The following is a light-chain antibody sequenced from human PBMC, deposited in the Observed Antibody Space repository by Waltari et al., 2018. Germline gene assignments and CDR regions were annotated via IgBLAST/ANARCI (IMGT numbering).Light chain of an antibody. CDR2: GAS. J-gene: IGKJ4*01. Sequence: EIVLTQSPGTLSVSPGERANLSCRASQSVSRNYLHWYQHKPGQAPRVLIYGASSRATGIPDRFSGSGSGTDFTLTITRLEPEDFAVYYCQQYGSSPRFSFGGGTKVEIK. CDR1: QSVSRNY. CDR3: QQYGSSPRFS. V-gene: IGKV3-20*01.